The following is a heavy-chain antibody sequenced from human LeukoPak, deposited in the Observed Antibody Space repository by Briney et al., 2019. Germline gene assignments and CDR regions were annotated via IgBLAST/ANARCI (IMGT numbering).Heavy chain of an antibody. V-gene: IGHV3-33*01. Sequence: PGRSLRLSCAASGLTFSSYGMHWVRQAPGKGLEWGAVIWYDGSNKYYADSVKGRFTISRDNSKNTLYLQMNSLRAEDTAVYYCARDRGGIDPEYQLLPEPDYWGQGTLVTVSS. J-gene: IGHJ4*02. CDR1: GLTFSSYG. CDR3: ARDRGGIDPEYQLLPEPDY. CDR2: IWYDGSNK. D-gene: IGHD2-2*01.